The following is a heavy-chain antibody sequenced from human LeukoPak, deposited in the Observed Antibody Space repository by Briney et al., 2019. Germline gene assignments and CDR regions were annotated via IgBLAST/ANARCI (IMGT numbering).Heavy chain of an antibody. CDR2: INPSIGDT. J-gene: IGHJ5*02. CDR3: ARELYSSSSDWFDP. Sequence: ASVKVSCKASGYTFTNYYIHWVRQAPGQGLEWVGIINPSIGDTKNAQKFQGRVTMTRSTSISTAYMELSSLRSEDTAVYYCARELYSSSSDWFDPWGQGTLVTVSS. V-gene: IGHV1-46*01. D-gene: IGHD6-6*01. CDR1: GYTFTNYY.